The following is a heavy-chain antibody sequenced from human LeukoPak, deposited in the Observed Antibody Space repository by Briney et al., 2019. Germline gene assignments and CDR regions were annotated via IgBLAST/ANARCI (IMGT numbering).Heavy chain of an antibody. J-gene: IGHJ5*02. CDR3: ARGPYGDYDPYNWFDP. CDR1: GFTFSSYS. V-gene: IGHV3-48*01. CDR2: ISSSSSTI. D-gene: IGHD4-17*01. Sequence: GGSLRLSCAASGFTFSSYSMNWVRRAPGKGLEWVSYISSSSSTIYYADSVKGRFTISRDNAKNSLYLQMNSLRAEDTAVYYCARGPYGDYDPYNWFDPWGQGTLVTVSS.